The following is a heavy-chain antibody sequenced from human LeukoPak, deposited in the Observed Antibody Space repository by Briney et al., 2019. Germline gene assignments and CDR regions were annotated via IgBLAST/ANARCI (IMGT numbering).Heavy chain of an antibody. V-gene: IGHV3-53*01. J-gene: IGHJ4*02. CDR3: ASDIYLRSYLTFDY. CDR1: GFTVSSNY. CDR2: IYSCGST. D-gene: IGHD1-26*01. Sequence: GGSLRLSCAASGFTVSSNYMSCVRQAPAKGLERVSVIYSCGSTCYADSVKGRFTISRDNSKNPLYLQMNSMSAEDTAVYYCASDIYLRSYLTFDYWGQGTLVTVSS.